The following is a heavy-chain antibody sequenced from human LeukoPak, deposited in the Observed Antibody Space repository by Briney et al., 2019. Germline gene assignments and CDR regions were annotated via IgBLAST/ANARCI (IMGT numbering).Heavy chain of an antibody. J-gene: IGHJ6*03. CDR3: ARVPGFCSGGSCYSDYYYYMDV. CDR2: IYTSGST. V-gene: IGHV4-4*07. Sequence: SETLSLTCTVSGGSISSYYWSWIRQPAGKGLEWIGRIYTSGSTIYNPSLKSRVTMSVDTSKNQFSLKLSSVTAADTAVYYCARVPGFCSGGSCYSDYYYYMDVWGKGTTVTISS. CDR1: GGSISSYY. D-gene: IGHD2-15*01.